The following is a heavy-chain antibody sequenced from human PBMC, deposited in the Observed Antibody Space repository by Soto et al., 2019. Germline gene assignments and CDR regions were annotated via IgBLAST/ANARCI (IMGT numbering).Heavy chain of an antibody. CDR3: ARDEAPYPSPVDY. V-gene: IGHV3-48*01. J-gene: IGHJ4*02. Sequence: GGSLRLSCAASGFTFSRYSMNWVRQAPGKGLEWLSYIGTTSSRKYYADSVKGRFTISRDDAKNSLYLQIGSLRVEDTADYYCARDEAPYPSPVDYWGKGTLVTVSP. CDR1: GFTFSRYS. CDR2: IGTTSSRK. D-gene: IGHD2-2*01.